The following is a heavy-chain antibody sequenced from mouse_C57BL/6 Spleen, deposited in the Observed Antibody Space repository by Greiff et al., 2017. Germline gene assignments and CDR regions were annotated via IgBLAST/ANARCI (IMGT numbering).Heavy chain of an antibody. CDR3: TREGGDGGHDFDY. CDR2: ISSGGDYI. Sequence: EVQRVESGEGLVKPGGSLKLSCAASGFTFSSYAMSWVRQTPEKRLEWVAYISSGGDYIYYADTVKGRFTISRDNARNTLYLQMSSLKSEDAAMYYCTREGGDGGHDFDYWGQGTTLTVSS. D-gene: IGHD3-1*01. V-gene: IGHV5-9-1*02. CDR1: GFTFSSYA. J-gene: IGHJ2*01.